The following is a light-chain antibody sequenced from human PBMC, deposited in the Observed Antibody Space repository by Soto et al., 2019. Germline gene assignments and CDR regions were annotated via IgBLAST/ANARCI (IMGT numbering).Light chain of an antibody. Sequence: DIQMTQSPSTLSASVGDRVIITCRASQRSSGWLAWYQQKPGKAPKLLISDASTLESGAPSRFSGSGSGTEFTLSISSRQPEDLATYYCQQCSGYSGTFGQGNKVEIK. CDR2: DAS. J-gene: IGKJ1*01. V-gene: IGKV1-5*01. CDR1: QRSSGW. CDR3: QQCSGYSGT.